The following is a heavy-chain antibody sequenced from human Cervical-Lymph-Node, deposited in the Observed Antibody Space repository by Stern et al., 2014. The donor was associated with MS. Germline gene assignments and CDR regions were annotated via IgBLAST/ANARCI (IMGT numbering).Heavy chain of an antibody. CDR3: ARGTHATATTAFDY. J-gene: IGHJ4*02. D-gene: IGHD4-17*01. Sequence: QMQLVQSGAEVKKPGASVKVSCKASGYSFTDYYIHWVRQAPGQGLEWVGRVSSNSGGTNYVEKFQGRVTMTRDTSSNTVYMELSRVTSDDSAVYFCARGTHATATTAFDYWGQGTLVTVSS. CDR2: VSSNSGGT. V-gene: IGHV1-2*06. CDR1: GYSFTDYY.